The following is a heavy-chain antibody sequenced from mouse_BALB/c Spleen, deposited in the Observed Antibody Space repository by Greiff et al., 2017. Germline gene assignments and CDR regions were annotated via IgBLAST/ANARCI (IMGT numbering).Heavy chain of an antibody. Sequence: EVQLQQSGTVLARPGASVKMSCKASGYTFTSYWMHWVNQRPGQGLEWIGAIYPGNSDTSYNQKFKGKAKLTAVTSTSTAYMELSSLTNEDSAVYYCTRWEPYYAMDYWGQGTSVTVSS. CDR3: TRWEPYYAMDY. CDR2: IYPGNSDT. V-gene: IGHV1-5*01. D-gene: IGHD4-1*01. CDR1: GYTFTSYW. J-gene: IGHJ4*01.